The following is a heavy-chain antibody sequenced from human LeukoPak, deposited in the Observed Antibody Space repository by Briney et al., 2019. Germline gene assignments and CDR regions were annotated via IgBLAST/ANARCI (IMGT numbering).Heavy chain of an antibody. J-gene: IGHJ3*02. V-gene: IGHV3-23*01. Sequence: GGSLRLSCAASGFTFSSSAMSWLRQAPGKGLEWVSAISGSGGSTYYADSVKGRFTIARDNSKNTLYLEMNSLRAEDTAVYYCAKDCDIVDSTDAFDIWGQGTMVTVSS. CDR3: AKDCDIVDSTDAFDI. CDR2: ISGSGGST. D-gene: IGHD2-15*01. CDR1: GFTFSSSA.